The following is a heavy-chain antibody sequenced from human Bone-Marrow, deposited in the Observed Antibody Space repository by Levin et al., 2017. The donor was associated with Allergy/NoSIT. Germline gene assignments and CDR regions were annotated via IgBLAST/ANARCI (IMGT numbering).Heavy chain of an antibody. CDR1: GFSFRGFA. CDR3: SKMDV. Sequence: PGGSLRLSCAASGFSFRGFAVNWVRQASGKGLEWVGLMRSTTNNYATAYIASVEGRFTISREDSKNMAYLQMNSLKTEDTAVYYCSKMDVWGKGTTVTVSS. J-gene: IGHJ6*04. CDR2: MRSTTNNYAT. V-gene: IGHV3-73*01.